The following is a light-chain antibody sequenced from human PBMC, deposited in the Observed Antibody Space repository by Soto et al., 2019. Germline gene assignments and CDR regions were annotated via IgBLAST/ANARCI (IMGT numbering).Light chain of an antibody. CDR1: QGISSY. CDR2: AAS. J-gene: IGKJ5*01. CDR3: QQYYSYPFT. Sequence: AIRITQSPSSFSASTGDRVTVTCRASQGISSYLAWYQQKPGKAPKLLIYAASTLQSGVPSRFSGSGSRTDFTLTISCLQSEDFATYYCQQYYSYPFTFGQGTRLEIK. V-gene: IGKV1-8*01.